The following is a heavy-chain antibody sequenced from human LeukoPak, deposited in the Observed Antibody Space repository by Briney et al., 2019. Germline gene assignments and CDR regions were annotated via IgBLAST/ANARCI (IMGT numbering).Heavy chain of an antibody. CDR1: GFTFSSYG. CDR3: AKEYREVVTASDY. V-gene: IGHV3-30*02. CDR2: IRYDGSNK. Sequence: PGGSLRLSCAASGFTFSSYGMHWVRQAPGKGLEWVAFIRYDGSNKYYADSVKGRFTISRDNSKNTLYLQMNNLRAEDTAVYYCAKEYREVVTASDYWGQGTLVTVSS. D-gene: IGHD2-21*02. J-gene: IGHJ4*02.